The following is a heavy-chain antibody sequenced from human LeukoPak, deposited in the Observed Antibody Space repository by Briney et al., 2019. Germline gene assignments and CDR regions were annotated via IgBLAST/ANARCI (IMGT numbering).Heavy chain of an antibody. Sequence: PGGSLRLSCAASGFSVSRNYMTWVRQAPGEGLEWVSLIYSGGSTSYADSVEGRFTISRDNSKNTLYLQMNSLRAEDTAVYYCARKTDHQTGGDYWGQGTLVTVSS. J-gene: IGHJ4*02. V-gene: IGHV3-66*01. CDR2: IYSGGST. CDR1: GFSVSRNY. D-gene: IGHD1-1*01. CDR3: ARKTDHQTGGDY.